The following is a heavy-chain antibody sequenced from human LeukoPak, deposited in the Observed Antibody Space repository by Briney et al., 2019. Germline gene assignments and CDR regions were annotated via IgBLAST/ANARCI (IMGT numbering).Heavy chain of an antibody. J-gene: IGHJ4*02. D-gene: IGHD1-14*01. CDR2: ISSSGSTI. V-gene: IGHV3-48*03. CDR1: GFTFSSYE. CDR3: ASSPIITSQNIVHYFDY. Sequence: PGGSLRLSCAASGFTFSSYEMNWVRQAPGKGLEWVSYISSSGSTIYYADSVKGRFTISRDNAKNSLYLQMNSLRAEDTAVYYCASSPIITSQNIVHYFDYWGQGTLVTVSS.